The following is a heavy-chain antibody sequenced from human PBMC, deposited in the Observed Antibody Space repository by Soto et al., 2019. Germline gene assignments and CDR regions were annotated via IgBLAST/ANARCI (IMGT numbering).Heavy chain of an antibody. Sequence: GGSLRLSCAASGFAFSSYSMNWVRQAPGKGLEWVSSISSSSSYIYYADSVKGRFTISRDNAKNSLYLQMNNLSAEDTAVYYCARTGEPDAFDIWGQGTMVTVS. CDR3: ARTGEPDAFDI. V-gene: IGHV3-21*01. J-gene: IGHJ3*02. CDR1: GFAFSSYS. CDR2: ISSSSSYI. D-gene: IGHD7-27*01.